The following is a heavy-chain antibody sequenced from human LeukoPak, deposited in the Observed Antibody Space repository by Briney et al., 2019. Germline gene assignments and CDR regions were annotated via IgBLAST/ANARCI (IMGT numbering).Heavy chain of an antibody. CDR1: GFTFINYW. Sequence: GGSLRLSCTASGFTFINYWMNWVRQAPGKGLVWVSRINSDGRSTNYADSVKGRFTISRDNAKNTLYLQMNSLRAEDTAVYYCKRGQGSGIYYIDWGQGTLVTAPS. CDR3: KRGQGSGIYYID. D-gene: IGHD3-10*01. J-gene: IGHJ4*02. V-gene: IGHV3-74*01. CDR2: INSDGRST.